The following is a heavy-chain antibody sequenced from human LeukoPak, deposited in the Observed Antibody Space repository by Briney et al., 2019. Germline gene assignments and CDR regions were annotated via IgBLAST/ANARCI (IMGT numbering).Heavy chain of an antibody. CDR2: IIPIFGTA. Sequence: GASVKVSCKASGGTFSSYAISWVRQAPGQGLEWMGGIIPIFGTANYAQKFQGRVTITADVSTSTAYMELSSLRSEDTAVYYCAGVFRDVAVAGTRSLGAFDIWGQGTMVTVSS. V-gene: IGHV1-69*13. J-gene: IGHJ3*02. CDR1: GGTFSSYA. CDR3: AGVFRDVAVAGTRSLGAFDI. D-gene: IGHD6-19*01.